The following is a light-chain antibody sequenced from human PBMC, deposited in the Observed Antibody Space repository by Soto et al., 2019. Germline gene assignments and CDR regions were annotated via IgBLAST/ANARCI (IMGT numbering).Light chain of an antibody. CDR1: QSLLHSNGYNY. J-gene: IGKJ5*01. CDR3: MQSLQSLLT. Sequence: DIVMTQSPLSLPVTPGEPASISCRSSQSLLHSNGYNYLDWYLQKPGQSPQLLIYLGSNRASGVPDRFSGSGSGTEFTLKISRVEAEDVGVYYCMQSLQSLLTFGQGTRLEIK. CDR2: LGS. V-gene: IGKV2-28*01.